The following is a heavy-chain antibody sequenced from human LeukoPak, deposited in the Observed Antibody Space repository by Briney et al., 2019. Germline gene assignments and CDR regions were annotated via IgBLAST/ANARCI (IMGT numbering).Heavy chain of an antibody. CDR2: INSGGSGT. Sequence: PGGSLRLSCAASGFAFSSNWMHWVRQTPGKGLVWVSRINSGGSGTSYADSVKGRFTISRDNAKNSLYLQMNSLRADDTAVYYCARDSRRVGATGGSDYWGQGTLVTVSS. J-gene: IGHJ4*02. CDR3: ARDSRRVGATGGSDY. V-gene: IGHV3-74*01. D-gene: IGHD1-26*01. CDR1: GFAFSSNW.